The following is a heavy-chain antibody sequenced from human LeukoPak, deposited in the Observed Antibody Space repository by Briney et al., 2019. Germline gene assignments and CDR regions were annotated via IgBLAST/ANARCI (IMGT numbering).Heavy chain of an antibody. CDR2: INHSGST. CDR1: GGSFSGYY. Sequence: SETLSLTCAVYGGSFSGYYWSWIRQPPGKGLEWIGEINHSGSTNYNPPLKSRVTISVDTSKNQFSLKLSSVTAADTAVYYCARVGHQYSYGYYFDYWGQGTLVTVSS. D-gene: IGHD5-18*01. V-gene: IGHV4-34*01. CDR3: ARVGHQYSYGYYFDY. J-gene: IGHJ4*02.